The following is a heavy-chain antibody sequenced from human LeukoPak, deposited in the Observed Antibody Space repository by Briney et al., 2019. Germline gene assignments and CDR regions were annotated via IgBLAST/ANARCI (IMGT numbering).Heavy chain of an antibody. D-gene: IGHD2-2*01. J-gene: IGHJ5*02. CDR2: ISGSGGST. CDR1: GFTFSSYA. CDR3: AKAGYCSSTSCRRGWFDP. V-gene: IGHV3-23*01. Sequence: GASPRLSCAASGFTFSSYAMSWVRQAPGKGLEWVSAISGSGGSTYYADSVKGRFTISRDNSKNTLYLQMNSLRAEDTAVYYCAKAGYCSSTSCRRGWFDPGGQGTLVTVSA.